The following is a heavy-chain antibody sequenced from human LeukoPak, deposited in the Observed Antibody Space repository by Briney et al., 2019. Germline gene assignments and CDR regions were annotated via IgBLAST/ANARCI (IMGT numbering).Heavy chain of an antibody. J-gene: IGHJ4*02. CDR1: GYTFTSYD. Sequence: ASVKVSCMASGYTFTSYDINWVRQATGQGLEWMGWMNPNSGNTGYAQKFQGRVTMTRNTSISTAYMELSSLRAEDTAVYYCAKDRGYNNPGRNSDYWGQGILVTVSS. V-gene: IGHV1-8*01. D-gene: IGHD5-24*01. CDR2: MNPNSGNT. CDR3: AKDRGYNNPGRNSDY.